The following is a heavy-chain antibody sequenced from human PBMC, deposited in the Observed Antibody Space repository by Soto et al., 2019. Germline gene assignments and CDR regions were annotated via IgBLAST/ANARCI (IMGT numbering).Heavy chain of an antibody. D-gene: IGHD2-21*01. J-gene: IGHJ4*02. Sequence: ASVKVSCKASGYTFTSYGISWVRQAPGQGLEWMGWISAYNGNTNYAQKLQGRVTMTTDTSTSTAYMELRSLRSDDTAVYYCAREGSEAYCGGDCSNFEYWGQGTLVSVSS. CDR3: AREGSEAYCGGDCSNFEY. V-gene: IGHV1-18*01. CDR1: GYTFTSYG. CDR2: ISAYNGNT.